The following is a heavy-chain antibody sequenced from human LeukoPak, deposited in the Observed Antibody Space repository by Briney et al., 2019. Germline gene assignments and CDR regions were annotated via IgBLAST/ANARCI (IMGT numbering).Heavy chain of an antibody. CDR2: ISWNGGST. V-gene: IGHV3-20*04. J-gene: IGHJ6*03. Sequence: GGSLRLSCAASGFTFDDYGMSWVRQAPGKGLEWVSGISWNGGSTGYADSVKGRFTISRDNAKNSLYLQMNSLRAEDTALYYCARVPNTAIPDYYMDVWGKGATVTVSS. D-gene: IGHD5-18*01. CDR3: ARVPNTAIPDYYMDV. CDR1: GFTFDDYG.